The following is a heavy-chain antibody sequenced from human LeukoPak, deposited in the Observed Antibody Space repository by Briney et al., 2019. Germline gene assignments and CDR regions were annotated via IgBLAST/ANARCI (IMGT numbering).Heavy chain of an antibody. V-gene: IGHV1-2*02. J-gene: IGHJ5*02. CDR1: GYTFTGYY. CDR2: INPNSGGT. D-gene: IGHD6-13*01. Sequence: ASVKVSCKASGYTFTGYYMHWVRQAPGQGLEWMGWINPNSGGTNYAQKFQGRVTMTRDTSISTAYMELSRLRSDDTAVYYCARDGEVIAAAGSNNWFDPWGQGTLVTVSS. CDR3: ARDGEVIAAAGSNNWFDP.